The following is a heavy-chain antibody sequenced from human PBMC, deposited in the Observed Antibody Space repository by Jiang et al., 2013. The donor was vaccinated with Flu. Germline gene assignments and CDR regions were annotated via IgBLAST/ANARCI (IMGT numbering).Heavy chain of an antibody. CDR1: GFTFSSYA. CDR2: ISGSGGST. D-gene: IGHD6-19*01. CDR3: AKDSIAVAGSRYWYFDL. Sequence: VQLVESGGGLVQPGGSLRLSCAASGFTFSSYAMSWVRQAPGKGLEWVSAISGSGGSTYYADSVKGRFTISRDNSKNTLYLQMNSLRAEDTAVYYCAKDSIAVAGSRYWYFDLWGLAPWSLSPQ. J-gene: IGHJ2*01. V-gene: IGHV3-23*04.